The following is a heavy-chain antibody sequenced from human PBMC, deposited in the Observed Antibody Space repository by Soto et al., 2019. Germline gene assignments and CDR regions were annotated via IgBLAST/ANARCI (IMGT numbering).Heavy chain of an antibody. D-gene: IGHD3-22*01. V-gene: IGHV5-51*01. CDR1: GYSFSFYW. CDR3: ATAYVYDFENSNYYRDAFDI. Sequence: GESLKSSCKAAGYSFSFYWIGWVRQMPWKGLEWMAIMYPDDSDIRYSPSFEAHVTISADKSTSTAFLQWSSLKASDTAMYYCATAYVYDFENSNYYRDAFDIWGQGILVTVSS. J-gene: IGHJ3*02. CDR2: MYPDDSDI.